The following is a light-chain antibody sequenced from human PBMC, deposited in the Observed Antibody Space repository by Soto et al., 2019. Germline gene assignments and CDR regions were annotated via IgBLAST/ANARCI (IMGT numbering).Light chain of an antibody. CDR2: GTS. V-gene: IGKV3-20*01. CDR1: QSVGSSY. CDR3: QQYTTSPWT. Sequence: ALTQSPGTLSLSPGERATLSCRASQSVGSSYLAWYQQKPGQAPRVLIYGTSSRATGIPDRFSGIGSGTDFTLTISRLEPEDFAVYDCQQYTTSPWTFGQGTKVDI. J-gene: IGKJ1*01.